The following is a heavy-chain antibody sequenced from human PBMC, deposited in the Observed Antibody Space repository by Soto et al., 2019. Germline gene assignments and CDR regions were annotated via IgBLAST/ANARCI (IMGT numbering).Heavy chain of an antibody. CDR1: GFTFSSYW. CDR3: AKDLYYYDFSLDDS. V-gene: IGHV3-30*18. CDR2: VSHDGSIE. D-gene: IGHD3-16*01. Sequence: GSLRLSCAASGFTFSSYWMSWVRQAPGKGLEWVAVVSHDGSIENYADSVRGRFTISRDNSKNTVFLQMNSLRVEDTAVYYCAKDLYYYDFSLDDSWGQGTLVTVSS. J-gene: IGHJ5*02.